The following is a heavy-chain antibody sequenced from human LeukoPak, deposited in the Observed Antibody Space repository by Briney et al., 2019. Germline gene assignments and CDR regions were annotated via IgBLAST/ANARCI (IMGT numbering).Heavy chain of an antibody. CDR2: IKQDGSGK. Sequence: PGGSLRLSRAASGFTFSSYWMSWVRQAPGKGLEWVANIKQDGSGKYYVDSVKGRFTISRDNAKNSLYLQMNSLRAEDTAVYYCARSPSGYSSGWNPHYFDYWGQGTLVTVSS. D-gene: IGHD6-19*01. CDR1: GFTFSSYW. V-gene: IGHV3-7*01. CDR3: ARSPSGYSSGWNPHYFDY. J-gene: IGHJ4*02.